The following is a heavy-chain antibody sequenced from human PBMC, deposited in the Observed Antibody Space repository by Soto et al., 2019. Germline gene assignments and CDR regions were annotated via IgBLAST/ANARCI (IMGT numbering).Heavy chain of an antibody. CDR1: GGSIISSNW. CDR3: ARRDWSGSTSHFYFDY. Sequence: ASETLSLTCAVSGGSIISSNWWNWVRQPPGKGLEWIGEIYHSGSTYYKPSLKSRVAMSVDTSKNQFSLKLTSATAADTAVYYCARRDWSGSTSHFYFDYWGQGVLVTSPQ. CDR2: IYHSGST. V-gene: IGHV4-4*02. D-gene: IGHD3-9*01. J-gene: IGHJ4*02.